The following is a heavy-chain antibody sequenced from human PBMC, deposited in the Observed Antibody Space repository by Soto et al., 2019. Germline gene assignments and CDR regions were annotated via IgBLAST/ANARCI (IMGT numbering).Heavy chain of an antibody. J-gene: IGHJ3*02. CDR1: GYSFTSYW. CDR3: AQSPRLTEAFDI. V-gene: IGHV5-51*01. CDR2: IYPGDSDT. Sequence: GESLKISCKFSGYSFTSYWIGWVRQMPGKGLEWMGIIYPGDSDTRYSPSFQGHVTISAVKSFTTAYLQWSSLKASDTAMYYCAQSPRLTEAFDIWGQGTMVTVSS.